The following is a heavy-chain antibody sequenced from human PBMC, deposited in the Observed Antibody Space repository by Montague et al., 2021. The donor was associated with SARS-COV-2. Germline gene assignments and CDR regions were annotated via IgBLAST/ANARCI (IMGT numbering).Heavy chain of an antibody. V-gene: IGHV4-39*01. J-gene: IGHJ5*02. D-gene: IGHD4-17*01. Sequence: SETLSLTCTVSGDSTSCPNCYWGWIRRPPGKGLDWIGTIYNSGTTXYNPSLKSRLTISIDTSKNQFSLKLSSVTAADTAVYYCARHRNYGDHSLDNWFHPWGQGTLVTVSS. CDR1: GDSTSCPNCY. CDR2: IYNSGTT. CDR3: ARHRNYGDHSLDNWFHP.